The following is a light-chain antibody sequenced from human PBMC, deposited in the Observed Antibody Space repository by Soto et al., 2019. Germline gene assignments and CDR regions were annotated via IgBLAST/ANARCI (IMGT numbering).Light chain of an antibody. J-gene: IGKJ4*02. Sequence: VELTQSPSFLSASLGDRVTVAXRASQGICPYLAWYQQKPGXAPRXXXAHXSTLQRGGPSRLSGSGSDTEFTLTISRLHPEDFAIYYCQQLKNDTRTFGGGTKVDI. CDR1: QGICPY. CDR2: HXS. CDR3: QQLKNDTRT. V-gene: IGKV1-9*01.